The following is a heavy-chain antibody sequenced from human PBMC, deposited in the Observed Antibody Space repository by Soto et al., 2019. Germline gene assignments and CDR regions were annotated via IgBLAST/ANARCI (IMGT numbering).Heavy chain of an antibody. V-gene: IGHV1-3*05. Sequence: QVQLVQSGAEEKKPGASVKVSCKASGYTFTSYAMHWVRQAPGQRLEWMGWINAGNGNTKYSQKFQGRVTITRDTSASTANMELSSLRSEATAVYYCARGGGGPLDWFDPWGQGTLVTVSS. CDR2: INAGNGNT. CDR1: GYTFTSYA. CDR3: ARGGGGPLDWFDP. J-gene: IGHJ5*02. D-gene: IGHD3-10*01.